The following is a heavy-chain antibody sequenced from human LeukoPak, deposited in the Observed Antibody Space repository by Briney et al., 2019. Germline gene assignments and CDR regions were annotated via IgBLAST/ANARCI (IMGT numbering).Heavy chain of an antibody. CDR3: ARLYYDSSGYYYYYFNY. Sequence: SETLSLTCTVSGGSISSGSYYWSWIRQPAGKGLEWIGRIYTSGSTNYNPSLKSRVTISVDTSKNQFSLKLSSVTAADTAVYYCARLYYDSSGYYYYYFNYWGQGTLVTVSS. CDR2: IYTSGST. CDR1: GGSISSGSYY. D-gene: IGHD3-22*01. V-gene: IGHV4-61*02. J-gene: IGHJ4*02.